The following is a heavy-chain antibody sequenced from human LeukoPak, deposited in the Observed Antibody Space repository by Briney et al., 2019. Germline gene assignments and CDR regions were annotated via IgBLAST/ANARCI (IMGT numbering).Heavy chain of an antibody. V-gene: IGHV1-2*02. CDR2: INPNSGGT. CDR1: GYTFTGYY. Sequence: ASVKVSCKASGYTFTGYYMHWVRQAPGQGLEWMGWINPNSGGTNYAQKFQGRVTMTRDTSISTAYMELSRLRSDDTAVYYCAREQVLRFLEWLSPGRCMDVWGQGTTVTVSS. D-gene: IGHD3-3*01. CDR3: AREQVLRFLEWLSPGRCMDV. J-gene: IGHJ6*02.